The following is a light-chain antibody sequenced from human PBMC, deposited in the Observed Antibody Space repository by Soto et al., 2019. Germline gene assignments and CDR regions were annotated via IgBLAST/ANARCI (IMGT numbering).Light chain of an antibody. J-gene: IGLJ1*01. CDR2: EVS. CDR1: SSDVGGYNY. Sequence: QSALTQPASVSGSPGQSITISCTGTSSDVGGYNYVSWYQQHPGKAPKLMIYEVSNRPSGVSNRFSGSKSGNTASLTISGLQAEDEADYYCSSYTSRSTLFVFGNGTKVTV. V-gene: IGLV2-14*01. CDR3: SSYTSRSTLFV.